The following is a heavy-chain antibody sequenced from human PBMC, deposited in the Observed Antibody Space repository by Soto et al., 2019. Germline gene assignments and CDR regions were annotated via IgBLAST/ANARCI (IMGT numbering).Heavy chain of an antibody. CDR2: ISYDGSNK. CDR3: AKDVVVGATTGLGDYYYYYGMDV. Sequence: AGSLGLSCAASGFPFSSYGMHWVRPAPGKGLEWVAVISYDGSNKYYADSVKGRFTISRDNSKNTLYLQMNSLRAEDTAVYYCAKDVVVGATTGLGDYYYYYGMDVWGQGTTVTGSS. CDR1: GFPFSSYG. J-gene: IGHJ6*02. D-gene: IGHD1-26*01. V-gene: IGHV3-30*18.